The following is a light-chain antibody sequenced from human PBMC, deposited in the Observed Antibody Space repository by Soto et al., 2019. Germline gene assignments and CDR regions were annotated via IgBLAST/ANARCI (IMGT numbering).Light chain of an antibody. CDR2: KTS. J-gene: IGKJ1*01. CDR1: QSLAFPDGNIY. V-gene: IGKV2-24*01. Sequence: DIVLTQTPLSLVVTLGQPASISCKSSQSLAFPDGNIYLNWLQQRPGQPPRLLIYKTSNRFSGVPDRFSGSGAGTDFTLKISKVEAEDVGVYYCVEAALLPHAFGQGTKVEI. CDR3: VEAALLPHA.